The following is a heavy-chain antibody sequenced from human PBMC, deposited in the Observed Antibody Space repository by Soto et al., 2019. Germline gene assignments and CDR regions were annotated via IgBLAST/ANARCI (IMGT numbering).Heavy chain of an antibody. J-gene: IGHJ4*02. D-gene: IGHD2-15*01. CDR2: INHSGST. Sequence: SETLSLTCAVYGGSFSGYYWSWIRQPPGKGLEWIGEINHSGSTNYNPSLKSRVTISVDTSKNQFSLKLSSVTAADTAVYYCARVAGVVVVVADYWGQGTLVTVSS. V-gene: IGHV4-34*01. CDR1: GGSFSGYY. CDR3: ARVAGVVVVVADY.